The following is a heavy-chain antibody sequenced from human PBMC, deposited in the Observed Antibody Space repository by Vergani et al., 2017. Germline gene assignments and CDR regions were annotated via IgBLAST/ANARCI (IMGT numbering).Heavy chain of an antibody. Sequence: VQLVESGGGVVQPGRSLRLSCAASGFTFDDYAMHWVRQAPGKGLEWVSGISWNSGSIGYADSVKGRFTISRDNAKNSLYLQMNSLRAEDTAVYYCAREYSGSLRAFDIWGQGTMVTVSS. CDR2: ISWNSGSI. V-gene: IGHV3-9*01. CDR1: GFTFDDYA. D-gene: IGHD1-26*01. J-gene: IGHJ3*02. CDR3: AREYSGSLRAFDI.